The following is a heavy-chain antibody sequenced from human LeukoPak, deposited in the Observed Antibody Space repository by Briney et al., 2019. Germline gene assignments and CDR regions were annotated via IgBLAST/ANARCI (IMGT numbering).Heavy chain of an antibody. J-gene: IGHJ6*03. V-gene: IGHV4-39*01. CDR1: GGSINTANYY. CDR2: IYYSETT. Sequence: SETLSLTCIVSGGSINTANYYWGWLRQPPGKGLEWIGSIYYSETTYDNPSLKSRVTISIETSENQFSLRLSSVTASDTAVYYCARQRADYYYYYVDVWGEGTTVAVS. CDR3: ARQRADYYYYYVDV.